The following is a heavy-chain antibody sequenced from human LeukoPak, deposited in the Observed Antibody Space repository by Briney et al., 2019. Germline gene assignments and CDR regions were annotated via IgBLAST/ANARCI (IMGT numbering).Heavy chain of an antibody. CDR3: ARVWSSGYYYFDY. J-gene: IGHJ4*02. V-gene: IGHV3-48*04. CDR2: ISSSSSTI. CDR1: GFPFSSYS. Sequence: GGSLRLSCAASGFPFSSYSIDWVRQAPGKGLEWLSYISSSSSTIYFADSVKGRFTISRDNAKNSAYLHMNSLRAEGTAVYYCARVWSSGYYYFDYWGQGTLVTVSS. D-gene: IGHD3-22*01.